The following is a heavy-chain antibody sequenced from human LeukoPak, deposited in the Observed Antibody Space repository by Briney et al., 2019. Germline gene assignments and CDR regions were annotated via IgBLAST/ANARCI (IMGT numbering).Heavy chain of an antibody. Sequence: GGSLRLSCAASGFTFSSYEMNWVRQAPGKGLEWGSYISSSGSTIYYADSVKGRFTISRDNAKNSLYLQMNSLRAEDTAVYYCAREEYSSSAIDYWGQGTLVTVSS. CDR1: GFTFSSYE. J-gene: IGHJ4*02. D-gene: IGHD6-6*01. CDR2: ISSSGSTI. V-gene: IGHV3-48*03. CDR3: AREEYSSSAIDY.